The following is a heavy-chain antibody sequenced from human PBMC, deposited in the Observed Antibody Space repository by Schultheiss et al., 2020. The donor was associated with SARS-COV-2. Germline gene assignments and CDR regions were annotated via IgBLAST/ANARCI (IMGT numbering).Heavy chain of an antibody. CDR3: ASYGYCSSTTCYPSH. J-gene: IGHJ4*02. D-gene: IGHD2-2*01. CDR1: GFTFNSYA. Sequence: GESLKISCAASGFTFNSYALHWVRQAPGKGLEWVAVMWSDGNNKYYADSVKGRFSISRDNSKNTLYLQMSSLRVEDTAVYFCASYGYCSSTTCYPSHWGQGTPVTVAS. CDR2: MWSDGNNK. V-gene: IGHV3-33*01.